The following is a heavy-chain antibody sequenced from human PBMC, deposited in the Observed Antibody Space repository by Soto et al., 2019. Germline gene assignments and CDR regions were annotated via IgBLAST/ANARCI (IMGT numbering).Heavy chain of an antibody. J-gene: IGHJ4*02. CDR2: IYYSGST. Sequence: SETLSLTCAVSGGSISSGGYSWSWIRQPPGKGLEWIGYIYYSGSTYYNPSLKSRVTISVDTSKNQFSLKLSSVTAEDTAVYYCAVDVLVWELLLCWGQGTLVTVSS. V-gene: IGHV4-31*11. CDR1: GGSISSGGYS. CDR3: AVDVLVWELLLC. D-gene: IGHD1-26*01.